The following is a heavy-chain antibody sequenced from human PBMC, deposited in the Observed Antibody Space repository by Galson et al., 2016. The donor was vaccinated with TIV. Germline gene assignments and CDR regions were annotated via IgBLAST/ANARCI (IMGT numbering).Heavy chain of an antibody. V-gene: IGHV1-69*02. CDR3: ARLDTSSWYGYFQY. CDR2: IVPTLGIT. D-gene: IGHD6-13*01. CDR1: GGTFNSCT. Sequence: SVKVSCKASGGTFNSCTISWVRQAPGQGLEWMGTIVPTLGITNYAQKFQGRVTITADKSTTTAYMELSRLRSEDTAMYYCARLDTSSWYGYFQYWGQGTLVTVSS. J-gene: IGHJ1*01.